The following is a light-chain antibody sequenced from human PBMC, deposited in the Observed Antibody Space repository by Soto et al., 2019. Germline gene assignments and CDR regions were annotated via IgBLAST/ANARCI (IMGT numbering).Light chain of an antibody. J-gene: IGKJ2*01. CDR2: SAA. CDR1: QSISTA. V-gene: IGKV3-15*01. Sequence: EIVMTQSPATLSVSPGERATLSCRASQSISTALAWDQQKPGQPHRLLIYSAATRATGVPARFNGSGSGSQFTLTISGLQAEDFAVYYCQQGHNWPLTFGQGTRLEI. CDR3: QQGHNWPLT.